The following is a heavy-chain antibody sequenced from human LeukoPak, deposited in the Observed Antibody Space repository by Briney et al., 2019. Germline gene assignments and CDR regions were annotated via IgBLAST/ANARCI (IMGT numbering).Heavy chain of an antibody. CDR2: IKRDGSEK. CDR3: ARVQGSSGPGIFEY. Sequence: GGSLTLSCAASGFTFRNYWMSCVREAREGAVVCLANIKRDGSEKFYVDSVKGRFTISRDNAKKSLYLQMTSLRVEDTAVYYCARVQGSSGPGIFEYWGQGTQVTVSS. D-gene: IGHD6-19*01. J-gene: IGHJ4*02. V-gene: IGHV3-7*01. CDR1: GFTFRNYW.